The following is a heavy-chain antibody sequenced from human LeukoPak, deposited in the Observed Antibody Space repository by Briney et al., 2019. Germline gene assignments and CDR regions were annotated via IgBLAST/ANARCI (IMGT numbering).Heavy chain of an antibody. CDR2: IKQDGSEK. Sequence: GSLRLSCAASGFTFSDYYMSWIRQAPGKGLEWVANIKQDGSEKYYVDSVKGRFTISRDNAKNSLYLQMNSLRAEDTAVYYCARVPGTVTIFGVVITPVYFDYWGQGTLVTVSS. CDR3: ARVPGTVTIFGVVITPVYFDY. CDR1: GFTFSDYY. D-gene: IGHD3-3*01. V-gene: IGHV3-7*01. J-gene: IGHJ4*02.